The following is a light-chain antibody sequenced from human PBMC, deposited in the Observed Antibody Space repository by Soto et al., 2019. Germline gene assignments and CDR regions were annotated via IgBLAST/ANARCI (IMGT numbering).Light chain of an antibody. CDR1: QSVSSN. V-gene: IGKV3-15*01. CDR2: GAS. J-gene: IGKJ1*01. CDR3: QQYNKWPPWT. Sequence: EVVMTQSPATLSVSPGERATLSCRASQSVSSNLAWYQQKPGQAPRLLIYGASTRATGIPARLSGSGSGTEFTLTINILQSEDFAVYYCQQYNKWPPWTFGQGTKVDIK.